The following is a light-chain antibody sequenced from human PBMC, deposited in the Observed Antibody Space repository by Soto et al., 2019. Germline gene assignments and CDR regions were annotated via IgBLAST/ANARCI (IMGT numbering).Light chain of an antibody. CDR1: SSDVGGYNY. J-gene: IGLJ2*01. CDR2: EVS. V-gene: IGLV2-14*01. Sequence: QSALTQPASVSGSPGQSITISCTGTSSDVGGYNYVSWYQQHPGKAPKLMIYEVSKRPSGVSNRFSGSKSGNTASLTLSGLEAEDEDEYYYSSYTSSSTPLVFGGGTKLTVL. CDR3: SSYTSSSTPLV.